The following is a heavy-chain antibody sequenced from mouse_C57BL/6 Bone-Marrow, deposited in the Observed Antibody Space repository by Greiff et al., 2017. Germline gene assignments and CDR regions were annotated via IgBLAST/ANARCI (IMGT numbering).Heavy chain of an antibody. CDR1: GYTFTDHT. V-gene: IGHV1-78*01. Sequence: VQLQQSDAELVKPGASVKLSCKVSGYTFTDHTIHWMKQRPEQGLEWIGYIYPRDGSTKYNAKFKGKATLTADKSSSTAYMQLNSLTSEDSAGYFCARANYYGSSYRGYFAYWGQGTMVTVSA. CDR3: ARANYYGSSYRGYFAY. D-gene: IGHD1-1*01. CDR2: IYPRDGST. J-gene: IGHJ3*01.